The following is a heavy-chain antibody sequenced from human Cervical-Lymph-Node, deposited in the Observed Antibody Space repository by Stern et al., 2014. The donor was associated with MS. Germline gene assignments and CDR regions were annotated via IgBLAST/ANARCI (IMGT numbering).Heavy chain of an antibody. CDR2: IYSSGTT. CDR3: ATQGRALAPD. Sequence: QVQLQESGPGLVKPSQTLSLTCTVSGDSISSGNYYWSWIRQPAGKGLEWIGRIYSSGTTYYTPSLRSRVTISIHPPNTQSPLKLSSVTATDTAVYYCATQGRALAPDWGQGTLVTVSS. CDR1: GDSISSGNYY. V-gene: IGHV4-61*02. J-gene: IGHJ4*02.